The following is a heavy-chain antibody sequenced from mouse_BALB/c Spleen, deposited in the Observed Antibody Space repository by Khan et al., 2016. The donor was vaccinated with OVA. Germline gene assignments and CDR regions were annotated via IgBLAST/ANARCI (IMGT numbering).Heavy chain of an antibody. Sequence: EVELVESGGGLVKPGGSLNFSCSASGFTFSSYAMPWVRQTPEKSLEWVASISTGGHYTFYPASVKGRFTISRDTANNTLYLQMSSLRSEDTAMYYCARSLVDYHAMDYWGQGTSVTVSS. V-gene: IGHV5-9-3*01. D-gene: IGHD2-2*01. CDR2: ISTGGHYT. CDR1: GFTFSSYA. J-gene: IGHJ4*01. CDR3: ARSLVDYHAMDY.